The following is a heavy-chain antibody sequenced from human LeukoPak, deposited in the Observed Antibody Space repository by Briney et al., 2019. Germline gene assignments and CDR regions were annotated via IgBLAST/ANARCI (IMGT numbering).Heavy chain of an antibody. CDR1: GYSFTSYW. J-gene: IGHJ3*02. CDR3: ARRHCSGDSCYSGAFDI. Sequence: GESLKISCKGSGYSFTSYWIGWVRQMPGKGLEWKGIIYPDDSYTIYSPSFQGQVTISADKSISTAYLQWSSLQASDTAMYYCARRHCSGDSCYSGAFDIWGQGTMVTVSS. V-gene: IGHV5-51*01. CDR2: IYPDDSYT. D-gene: IGHD2-15*01.